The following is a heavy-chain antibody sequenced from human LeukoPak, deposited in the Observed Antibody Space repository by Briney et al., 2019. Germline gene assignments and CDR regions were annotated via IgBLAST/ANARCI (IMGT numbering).Heavy chain of an antibody. CDR2: IYYSGST. Sequence: AETLCLTCTASGGSISSSSYYWGRIRQPPGKGLEWIGSIYYSGSTYYNPSLKSRVTISVDTSKNQFSLKLSSVTAADTAVYYCAKDTSSGYYGDYIDYWGQGTLVTVSS. D-gene: IGHD3-22*01. CDR1: GGSISSSSYY. CDR3: AKDTSSGYYGDYIDY. V-gene: IGHV4-39*07. J-gene: IGHJ4*02.